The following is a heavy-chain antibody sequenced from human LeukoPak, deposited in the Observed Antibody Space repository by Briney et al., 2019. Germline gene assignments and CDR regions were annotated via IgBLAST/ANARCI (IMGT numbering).Heavy chain of an antibody. D-gene: IGHD1-26*01. J-gene: IGHJ4*02. V-gene: IGHV3-21*01. CDR1: GFTFSSYS. CDR3: ARVWESLRIDY. CDR2: ISSSSSYI. Sequence: PGGSLRLSCAASGFTFSSYSMNWVRQAQGKGLEWVSSISSSSSYIYYADSVKGRFTISRDNAKNSLYLQMNSLRAEDTAVYYCARVWESLRIDYWGQGTLVTVSS.